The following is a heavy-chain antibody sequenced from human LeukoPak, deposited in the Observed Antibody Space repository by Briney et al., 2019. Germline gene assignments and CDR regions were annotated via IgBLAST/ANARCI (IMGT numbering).Heavy chain of an antibody. V-gene: IGHV3-21*01. J-gene: IGHJ4*02. CDR1: GFPFSGYS. CDR2: MSILSGIT. Sequence: GGSLRLSCAGSGFPFSGYSMNWVRQTPGKGLEWVSSMSILSGITYYAESVKGRFTVSRDNAKNLLHLQMNSLRVEDTAIYYCAREFEYSTSGAGYWGQGTLVPVSS. CDR3: AREFEYSTSGAGY. D-gene: IGHD6-6*01.